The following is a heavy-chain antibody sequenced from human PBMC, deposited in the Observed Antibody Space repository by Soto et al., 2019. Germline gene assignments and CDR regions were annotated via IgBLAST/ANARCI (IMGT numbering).Heavy chain of an antibody. J-gene: IGHJ4*02. D-gene: IGHD3-10*01. CDR2: IGGGGRST. CDR3: AKGVRGLIIFNDD. CDR1: GFTFSTYA. V-gene: IGHV3-23*01. Sequence: GGSLRLSCAASGFTFSTYAMCWVRQAPGKGLEWVSSIGGGGRSTYYADSVKGRSTISRDNSKSTLYLQMNSLRVEDTAVYYCAKGVRGLIIFNDDWGQGTLVTVSS.